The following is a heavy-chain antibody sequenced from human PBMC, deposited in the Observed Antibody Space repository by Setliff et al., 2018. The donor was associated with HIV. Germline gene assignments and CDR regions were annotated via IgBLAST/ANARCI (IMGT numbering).Heavy chain of an antibody. CDR3: ARTLTYYFDGSFSSGPADY. V-gene: IGHV1-18*01. D-gene: IGHD3-22*01. CDR1: GYTFTNYA. J-gene: IGHJ4*02. Sequence: ASVKVSCKASGYTFTNYAISWIRQAPGQGLEWLGWISGYKGNTNYAQKLQGRVTMTTETSTSTAYMELRSLRSDDTAVYYCARTLTYYFDGSFSSGPADYWGLGTLVTVSS. CDR2: ISGYKGNT.